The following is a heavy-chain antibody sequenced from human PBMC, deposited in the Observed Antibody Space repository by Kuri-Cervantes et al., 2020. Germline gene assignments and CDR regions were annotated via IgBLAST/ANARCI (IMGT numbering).Heavy chain of an antibody. V-gene: IGHV3-23*01. Sequence: GESLKISCAASGFTFSSYAMSWVRQAPGKGLEWVSSISSSGGSTFYADSVKGRFTISRDNSKNTVYLEMNSLRAEGTAVYYCAKGALSGWSDWGQGTLVTVSS. CDR3: AKGALSGWSD. D-gene: IGHD6-19*01. CDR2: ISSSGGST. J-gene: IGHJ4*02. CDR1: GFTFSSYA.